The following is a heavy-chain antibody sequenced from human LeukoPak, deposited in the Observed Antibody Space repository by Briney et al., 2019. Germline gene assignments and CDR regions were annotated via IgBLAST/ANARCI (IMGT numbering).Heavy chain of an antibody. CDR1: GGTFSSYA. CDR3: ARGSSYDFWGGYFDY. CDR2: IIPIFGTA. J-gene: IGHJ4*02. V-gene: IGHV1-69*05. Sequence: SVKVSCKASGGTFSSYAISWVRQAPGQGLEWMGGIIPIFGTANYAQKFQGRVTITTDESTSTAYMELSSLRSEDTAVYYCARGSSYDFWGGYFDYWGQGTLVTVSS. D-gene: IGHD3-3*01.